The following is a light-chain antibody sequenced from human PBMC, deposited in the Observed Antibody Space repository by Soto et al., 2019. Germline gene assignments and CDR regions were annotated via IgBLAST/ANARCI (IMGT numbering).Light chain of an antibody. CDR2: GVT. V-gene: IGLV2-8*01. CDR3: YSYAGRNIWV. Sequence: QSALAQPASVSGSPGQSITISCTGTSSDVGAYNFVSWYQQHPGKASKLMIFGVTERPSGVPDRFSGSKSGNTASLTVSGLQADDEAVYYCYSYAGRNIWVFGGGTKLTVL. J-gene: IGLJ3*02. CDR1: SSDVGAYNF.